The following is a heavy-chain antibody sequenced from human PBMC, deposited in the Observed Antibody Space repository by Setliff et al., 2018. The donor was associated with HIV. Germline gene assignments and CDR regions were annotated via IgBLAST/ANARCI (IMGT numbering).Heavy chain of an antibody. D-gene: IGHD5-12*01. CDR2: IIPIFGTT. CDR3: ASAGAWQRNALDI. V-gene: IGHV1-69*05. Sequence: SVKVSCKASGGTFSSYAISWVRQAPGQGLEWMGGIIPIFGTTNHAQKFQGRVTITTDESTTTAYMELSSLRSEDTALYYCASAGAWQRNALDIWGQGTMVTVSS. J-gene: IGHJ3*02. CDR1: GGTFSSYA.